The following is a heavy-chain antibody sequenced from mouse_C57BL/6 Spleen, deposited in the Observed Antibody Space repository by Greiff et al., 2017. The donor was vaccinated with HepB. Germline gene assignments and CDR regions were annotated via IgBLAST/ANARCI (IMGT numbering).Heavy chain of an antibody. Sequence: EVQGVESGGDLVKPGGSLKLSCAASGFTFSSYGMSWVRQTPDKRLEWVATISSGGSYTYYPDSVKGRFTISRDNAKNTLYLQMSSLKSEDTAMYYCAREGWDSFDYWGQGTTLTVSS. V-gene: IGHV5-6*01. J-gene: IGHJ2*01. CDR1: GFTFSSYG. CDR3: AREGWDSFDY. D-gene: IGHD3-3*01. CDR2: ISSGGSYT.